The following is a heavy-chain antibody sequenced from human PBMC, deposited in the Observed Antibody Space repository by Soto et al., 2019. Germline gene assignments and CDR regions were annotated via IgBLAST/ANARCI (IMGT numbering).Heavy chain of an antibody. D-gene: IGHD2-15*01. CDR2: ISSSSSYI. CDR3: ARDPSANCSGGSCYNPDDY. CDR1: VFTFISYS. J-gene: IGHJ4*02. Sequence: PGGSLRVSCAASVFTFISYSMNWVRQGPGKGLEWVSSISSSSSYIYYADSVKGRFTISRDNAKNSLYLQMNSLRAEDTAVYYCARDPSANCSGGSCYNPDDYWGQGTLVTVSS. V-gene: IGHV3-21*01.